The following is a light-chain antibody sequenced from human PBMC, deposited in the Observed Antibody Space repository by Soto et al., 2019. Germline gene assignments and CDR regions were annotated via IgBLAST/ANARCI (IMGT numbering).Light chain of an antibody. Sequence: DIQMTQSPSTLSASVGDRVTITCRASQSISYWLAWYQQKPGKAPKLLIYKASSLESGVPSRFSGSGSGTEFTLTINSLQPDDFATYYCQQYNSYPWTFGQGTKVEIK. V-gene: IGKV1-5*03. CDR2: KAS. CDR1: QSISYW. CDR3: QQYNSYPWT. J-gene: IGKJ1*01.